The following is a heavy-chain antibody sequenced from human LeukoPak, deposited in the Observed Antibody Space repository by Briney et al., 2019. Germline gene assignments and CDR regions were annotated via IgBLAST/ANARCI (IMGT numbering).Heavy chain of an antibody. CDR1: GESFHAFF. D-gene: IGHD4-17*01. CDR3: ARAYGAMDWFDP. V-gene: IGHV4-34*01. CDR2: ITHSGST. J-gene: IGHJ5*02. Sequence: SETLSLTCAVDGESFHAFFWSWLRQPPGKGLEWIGHITHSGSTSYNPSLRSRVSLSVDPSKHQFSLKLSSVTAADTAVYYCARAYGAMDWFDPWGQGTLVTVSS.